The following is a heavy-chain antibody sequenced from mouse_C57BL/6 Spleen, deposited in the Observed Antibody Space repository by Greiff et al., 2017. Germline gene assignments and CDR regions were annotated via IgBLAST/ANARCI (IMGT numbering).Heavy chain of an antibody. D-gene: IGHD2-5*01. J-gene: IGHJ4*01. Sequence: QVQLQQSGPELVKPGASVKISCKASGYAFSSSWMNWVKQRPGKGLEWIGRIYPGDGDTNYNGKFKGKATVTADKSSSTAYMQLSSLTSEDSAVYFCARKSNYYAMDYWGQGTSVTVSS. CDR2: IYPGDGDT. V-gene: IGHV1-82*01. CDR3: ARKSNYYAMDY. CDR1: GYAFSSSW.